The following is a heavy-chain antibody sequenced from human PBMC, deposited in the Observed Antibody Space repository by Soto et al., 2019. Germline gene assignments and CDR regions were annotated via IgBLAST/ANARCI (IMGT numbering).Heavy chain of an antibody. V-gene: IGHV1-69*13. Sequence: PVQVSCKASGGTFSSYAISWVRQAPGQGLEWMGGIIPIFGTANYAQKFQGRVTITADESTSTAYMELSSLRSEDTAVYYCARTVAGQGDWFDPWGQGTLVTVSS. D-gene: IGHD6-19*01. CDR1: GGTFSSYA. J-gene: IGHJ5*02. CDR2: IIPIFGTA. CDR3: ARTVAGQGDWFDP.